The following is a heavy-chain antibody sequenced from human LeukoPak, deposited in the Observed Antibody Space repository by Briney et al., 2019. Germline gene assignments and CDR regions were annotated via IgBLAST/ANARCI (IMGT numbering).Heavy chain of an antibody. D-gene: IGHD4-17*01. J-gene: IGHJ6*02. CDR1: GGSFSGYY. V-gene: IGHV4-34*01. Sequence: SETLSLTCAIYGGSFSGYYWSWIRQPPGKGLEWIGEINHSGSTNYNPSLKSRVTISVDTSKNQFSLKLSSVTAADTAVYYCARGPYYGDYPSNYYYYYGMDVWGQGTTVTVSS. CDR2: INHSGST. CDR3: ARGPYYGDYPSNYYYYYGMDV.